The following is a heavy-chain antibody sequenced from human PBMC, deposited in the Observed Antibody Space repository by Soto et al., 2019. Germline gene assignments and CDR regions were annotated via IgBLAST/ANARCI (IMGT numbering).Heavy chain of an antibody. D-gene: IGHD4-17*01. J-gene: IGHJ6*02. CDR1: EGSIRSGGYS. Sequence: SETPSLTCAVSEGSIRSGGYSWSWIRQPPGKGLEWIGYIYESGSTYYNPSLKSRVTISVDRSKNQFSLKLISVTAADTAVYYCARAHYGDYGYGMDVWGQGTTVTVSS. CDR2: IYESGST. CDR3: ARAHYGDYGYGMDV. V-gene: IGHV4-30-2*01.